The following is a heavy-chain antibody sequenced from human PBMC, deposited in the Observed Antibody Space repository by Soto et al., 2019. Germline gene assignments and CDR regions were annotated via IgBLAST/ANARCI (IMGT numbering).Heavy chain of an antibody. CDR1: GFTFSNYG. CDR3: AKGDRDGYNEGFDY. J-gene: IGHJ4*02. D-gene: IGHD5-12*01. Sequence: QVQLVESGGGVVQPGRSLRLSCAASGFTFSNYGMHWVRQAPGKGLEWVAVISYDGSNKYYADSVKGRFTISRDNSKNTLYLQMNSLRAEDTAVYYCAKGDRDGYNEGFDYWGQGTLVTVSS. V-gene: IGHV3-30*18. CDR2: ISYDGSNK.